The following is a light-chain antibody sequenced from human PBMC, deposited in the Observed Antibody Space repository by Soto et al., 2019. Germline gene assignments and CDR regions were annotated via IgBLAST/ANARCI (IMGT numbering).Light chain of an antibody. V-gene: IGKV3D-15*01. CDR3: QQYAYWPET. CDR2: YSS. CDR1: QSVRTN. Sequence: LTQFPDTGSVTPGETVTLPYGASQSVRTNLAWYQQRPGQAPRLLIHYSSTRASDIPARFSGSGSGTNFTLAISSLQSEDFAVYYCQQYAYWPETFGQGTKVDIK. J-gene: IGKJ1*01.